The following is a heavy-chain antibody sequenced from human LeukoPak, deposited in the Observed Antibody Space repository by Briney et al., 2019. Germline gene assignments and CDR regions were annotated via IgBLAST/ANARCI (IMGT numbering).Heavy chain of an antibody. J-gene: IGHJ4*02. CDR3: ARVSDYHLDY. V-gene: IGHV4-38-2*02. D-gene: IGHD4-17*01. Sequence: SETLSLTCTVSGYSISSGYYWGWIRQPPGKGLEWIGEIHQSGTTNYNPSLKSRVTLSVDKSRDQFSLKLTSVTAADTAVYYCARVSDYHLDYWGQGTLVTVSS. CDR1: GYSISSGYY. CDR2: IHQSGTT.